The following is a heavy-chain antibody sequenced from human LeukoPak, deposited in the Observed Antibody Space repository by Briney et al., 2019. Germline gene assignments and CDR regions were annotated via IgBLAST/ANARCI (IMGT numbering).Heavy chain of an antibody. J-gene: IGHJ4*02. CDR2: ISGSGGST. D-gene: IGHD3-22*01. Sequence: GGSLRLSCAASGFTFSSYAMSWVRQAPGKGLEWVSAISGSGGSTYYADSVKGRFTISRDSSKNTLYLQMNSLRAEDTAVYYCAKEGRGWYYYDSSGPDYWGQGTLVTVSS. CDR3: AKEGRGWYYYDSSGPDY. CDR1: GFTFSSYA. V-gene: IGHV3-23*01.